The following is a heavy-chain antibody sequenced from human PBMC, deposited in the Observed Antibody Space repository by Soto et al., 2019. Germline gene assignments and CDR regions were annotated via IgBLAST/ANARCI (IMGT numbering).Heavy chain of an antibody. CDR3: ARDRRDLCIAARHGYYYGMDV. CDR1: GDSVSSNSAA. D-gene: IGHD6-6*01. J-gene: IGHJ6*02. V-gene: IGHV6-1*01. Sequence: PSQTLSLTCAISGDSVSSNSAAWNWIRQSPSRGLEWLGRTYYRSKWYNDYAVSVKSRITINPDTSKNQFSLQLNSVTPEDTAVYYCARDRRDLCIAARHGYYYGMDVWGQGTTVTVSS. CDR2: TYYRSKWYN.